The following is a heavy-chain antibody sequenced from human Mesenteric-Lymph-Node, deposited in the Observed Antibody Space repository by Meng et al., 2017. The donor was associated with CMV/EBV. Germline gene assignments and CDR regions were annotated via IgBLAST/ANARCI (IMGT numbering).Heavy chain of an antibody. CDR3: ATDYGDYFDD. Sequence: SCVVSGFTFNDAWMSWVRQAPGKGLEWVGRIRSKPDGGTIEYAAPVKGRFTISREDSINSLYLEMNSLKTEDTAVYYCATDYGDYFDDWGQGTLVTVSS. CDR1: GFTFNDAW. CDR2: IRSKPDGGTI. V-gene: IGHV3-15*01. D-gene: IGHD3-16*01. J-gene: IGHJ4*02.